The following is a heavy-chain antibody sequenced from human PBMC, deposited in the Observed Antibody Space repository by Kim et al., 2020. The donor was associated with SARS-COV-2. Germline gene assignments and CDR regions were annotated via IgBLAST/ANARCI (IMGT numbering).Heavy chain of an antibody. V-gene: IGHV3-21*06. CDR2: TRGGNYI. CDR3: AREDV. Sequence: TRGGNYIFYADSVKGRFTISRDNANNSLFLQMNNLRVEDTALYYCAREDVWGQGTTVTVSS. J-gene: IGHJ6*02.